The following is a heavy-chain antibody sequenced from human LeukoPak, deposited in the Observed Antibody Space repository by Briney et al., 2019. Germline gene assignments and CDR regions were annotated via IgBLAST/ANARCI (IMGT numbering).Heavy chain of an antibody. CDR3: ARGGKVLNTEIRGALVSRDGFDI. CDR1: GYTFTDYC. CDR2: INPNSGRT. J-gene: IGHJ3*02. D-gene: IGHD3-10*01. Sequence: ASVKVSCKPSGYTFTDYCLNWVRQAPGQGLEWVGWINPNSGRTKFAQKIQDRVTMTRDTSISTAYMELSRLRSDDTAVYYCARGGKVLNTEIRGALVSRDGFDIWGQGTMVTVSS. V-gene: IGHV1-2*02.